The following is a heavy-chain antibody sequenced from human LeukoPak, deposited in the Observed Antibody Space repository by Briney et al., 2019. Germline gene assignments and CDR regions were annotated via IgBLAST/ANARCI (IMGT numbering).Heavy chain of an antibody. Sequence: GASVKVSCKASGYTFTSYYFHWVRQAPGQRLEWMGWINAGNGNTKYSQKFQGRVTITRDTSASTAYMELSSLRSEDTAVYYCARVTVAGKNWFDPWGQGTLVTVSS. CDR1: GYTFTSYY. D-gene: IGHD6-19*01. CDR3: ARVTVAGKNWFDP. V-gene: IGHV1-3*01. CDR2: INAGNGNT. J-gene: IGHJ5*02.